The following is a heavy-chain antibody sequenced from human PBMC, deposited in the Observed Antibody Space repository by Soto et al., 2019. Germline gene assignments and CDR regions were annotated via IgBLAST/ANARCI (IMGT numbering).Heavy chain of an antibody. CDR1: GFTFSSYA. CDR2: ISYDGSNK. D-gene: IGHD2-21*02. V-gene: IGHV3-30-3*01. J-gene: IGHJ6*02. Sequence: GASVKVSCAASGFTFSSYAMHWVRQAPGKGLEWVAVISYDGSNKYYADSVKGRFTISRDNSKNTLYLQMNSLRAEDTAVYYCAREVAYCGGDCYPYYYYYYGMDVWGQGTTVTVSS. CDR3: AREVAYCGGDCYPYYYYYYGMDV.